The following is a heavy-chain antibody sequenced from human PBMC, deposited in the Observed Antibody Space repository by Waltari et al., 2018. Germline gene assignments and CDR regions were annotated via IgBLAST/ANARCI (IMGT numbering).Heavy chain of an antibody. D-gene: IGHD2-2*01. V-gene: IGHV4-34*01. CDR1: GGSFSGYY. CDR3: ARGFEYCSSTSCSRYYFDY. J-gene: IGHJ4*02. Sequence: QVQLQQWGAGLLKPSETLSLTCAVYGGSFSGYYWSWIRQPPGKGLEWIGEINHSGSTHDNPSRKSRVTISVDTSKNQFSLKLSSVTAADTAVYYCARGFEYCSSTSCSRYYFDYWGQGTLVTVSS. CDR2: INHSGST.